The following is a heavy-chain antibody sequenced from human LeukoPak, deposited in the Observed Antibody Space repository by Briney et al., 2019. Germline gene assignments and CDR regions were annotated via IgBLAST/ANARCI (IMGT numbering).Heavy chain of an antibody. Sequence: GGSLRLSCAASGFTFSSYEMNWVRQAPGKGLEWVSYISSSGSTIYYADSVKGRFTISRDNAKNSLYLQMNSLRAEDTAVYYCARLRDGYNYDFDYWGQGTLVTVSS. CDR2: ISSSGSTI. J-gene: IGHJ4*02. V-gene: IGHV3-48*03. CDR3: ARLRDGYNYDFDY. CDR1: GFTFSSYE. D-gene: IGHD5-24*01.